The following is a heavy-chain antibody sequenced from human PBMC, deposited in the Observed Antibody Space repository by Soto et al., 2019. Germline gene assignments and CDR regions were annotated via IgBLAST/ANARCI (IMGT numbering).Heavy chain of an antibody. J-gene: IGHJ5*02. CDR2: ISRDGTNT. CDR1: GFTFDDYN. CDR3: VKETYYYDVSSYYPLGS. D-gene: IGHD3-22*01. Sequence: DVQLVQSGGVVVQPGGSLRLSCAASGFTFDDYNMHWVRQAPGKGLEWVSLISRDGTNTNYAESVKGRFTISRDNSKNSLYLQMNSLRTEDTALYYCVKETYYYDVSSYYPLGSWGQGTLVTVSS. V-gene: IGHV3-43*01.